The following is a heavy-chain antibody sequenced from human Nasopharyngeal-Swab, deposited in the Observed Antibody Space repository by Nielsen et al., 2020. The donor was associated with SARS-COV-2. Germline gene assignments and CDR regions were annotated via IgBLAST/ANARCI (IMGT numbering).Heavy chain of an antibody. CDR2: IGSDYNT. J-gene: IGHJ3*01. CDR3: AKDIFRWTFDV. CDR1: GFTFSSEA. Sequence: GESLKISCTASGFTFSSEAMSWVRQVPGKGLEWVTAIGSDYNTHYADSVKGRFTISRDNSKNTLYLQMDSLNAGDTAIYHCAKDIFRWTFDVWGRGTVVTVSS. V-gene: IGHV3-23*01. D-gene: IGHD2-21*01.